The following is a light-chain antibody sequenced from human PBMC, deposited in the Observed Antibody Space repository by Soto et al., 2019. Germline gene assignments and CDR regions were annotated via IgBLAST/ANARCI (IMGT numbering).Light chain of an antibody. Sequence: EIVLTQSPGTLSLSPGERATLSCRASQSVSSSYLAWYQQKPGQAPRLLIYGASSRATGIPDRFSGSGSGTDFTLTISRLEPEDFAVYYCQPYCSSPPFTFCQGTKLEIK. CDR3: QPYCSSPPFT. V-gene: IGKV3-20*01. J-gene: IGKJ2*01. CDR1: QSVSSSY. CDR2: GAS.